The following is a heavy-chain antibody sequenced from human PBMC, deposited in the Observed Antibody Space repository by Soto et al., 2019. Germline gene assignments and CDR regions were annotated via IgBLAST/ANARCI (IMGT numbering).Heavy chain of an antibody. D-gene: IGHD6-19*01. Sequence: QVQLVQSGAEAKKPGSSVKVSCKASGGTFSSYAISWVRQAPGQGLEWMGGIIPIFGTANYAQKFQGRVTITADESTSTAYMELSSLRSEDTAVYYCARGINSGWPNYYYYGMDVWGQGTTVTVSS. CDR2: IIPIFGTA. V-gene: IGHV1-69*01. CDR3: ARGINSGWPNYYYYGMDV. J-gene: IGHJ6*02. CDR1: GGTFSSYA.